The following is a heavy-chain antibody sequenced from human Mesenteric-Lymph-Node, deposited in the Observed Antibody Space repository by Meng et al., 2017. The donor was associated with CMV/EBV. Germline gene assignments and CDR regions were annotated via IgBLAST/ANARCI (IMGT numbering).Heavy chain of an antibody. CDR2: IYSGGST. V-gene: IGHV3-53*01. Sequence: GEPLKISCAASGFTFDDYGMSWVRQAPGKGLEWVSIIYSGGSTYYADSVKGRFNISRDNSKNTLYLQMNSLRADDTAVYYCARGLWFGELKIPVFGMGVWGQGTTVTVSS. CDR3: ARGLWFGELKIPVFGMGV. CDR1: GFTFDDYG. D-gene: IGHD3-10*01. J-gene: IGHJ6*02.